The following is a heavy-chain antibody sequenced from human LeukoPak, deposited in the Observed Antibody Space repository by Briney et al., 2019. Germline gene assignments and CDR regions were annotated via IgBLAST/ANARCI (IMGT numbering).Heavy chain of an antibody. CDR3: ARRSYDGSGYYYVDY. V-gene: IGHV4-39*01. J-gene: IGHJ4*02. CDR1: AGSISSSGYY. Sequence: SETLSLTCTLAAGSISSSGYYWGWIRQPPGKGLEWIGSISSGGSTHYVPSLKSRGTISVDTSKNQFSLKPSSVTAADTAVYYCARRSYDGSGYYYVDYWGQGTLVTVSS. D-gene: IGHD3-22*01. CDR2: ISSGGST.